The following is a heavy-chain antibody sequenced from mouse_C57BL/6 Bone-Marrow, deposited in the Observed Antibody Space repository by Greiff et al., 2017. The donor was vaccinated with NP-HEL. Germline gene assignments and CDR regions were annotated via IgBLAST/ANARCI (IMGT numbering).Heavy chain of an antibody. J-gene: IGHJ1*03. Sequence: QVQLKESGPELVKPGASVKISCKASGYTFTDYYINWVKQRPGQGLEWIGWIYPGSGNTKYNEKFKGKATLTVDTSSSTAYMQLSSLTSEDSAVYFCARGEYYRGNPWYFDVWGTGTTVTVSS. CDR1: GYTFTDYY. CDR3: ARGEYYRGNPWYFDV. CDR2: IYPGSGNT. V-gene: IGHV1-84*01. D-gene: IGHD1-1*01.